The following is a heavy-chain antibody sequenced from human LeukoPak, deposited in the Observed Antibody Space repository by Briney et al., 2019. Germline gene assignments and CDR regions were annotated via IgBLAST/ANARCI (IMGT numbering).Heavy chain of an antibody. CDR2: ISGSGGST. D-gene: IGHD6-13*01. J-gene: IGHJ4*02. CDR1: GFTFSSYA. CDR3: AKGSSNWRDYYYFDY. V-gene: IGHV3-23*01. Sequence: GGSLRLSCAASGFTFSSYAMTWVRQAPGKGLEWVSAISGSGGSTYYADSVKGRLIISRDNSKNTLYLQMNSLRVEDTAVYYCAKGSSNWRDYYYFDYWGQGTLVTVSS.